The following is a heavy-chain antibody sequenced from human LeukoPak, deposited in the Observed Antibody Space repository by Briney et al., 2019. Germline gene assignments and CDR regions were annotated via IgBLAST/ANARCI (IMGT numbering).Heavy chain of an antibody. Sequence: GSSVKVSCKASGGTFSSYAISWVRQAPGQGLEWMGGIIPIFGTANNAQKFQGRVTITTDESTSTAYMELSSLGSEDTAVYYCARSVIGYSSGYFDYWGQGTLVTVSS. CDR3: ARSVIGYSSGYFDY. CDR2: IIPIFGTA. CDR1: GGTFSSYA. V-gene: IGHV1-69*05. J-gene: IGHJ4*02. D-gene: IGHD6-19*01.